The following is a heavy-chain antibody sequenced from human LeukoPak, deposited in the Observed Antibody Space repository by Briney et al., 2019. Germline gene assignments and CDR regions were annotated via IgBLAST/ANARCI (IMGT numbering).Heavy chain of an antibody. V-gene: IGHV3-23*01. Sequence: GGSLRLSCAASGFTFSSYATSWVRQAPGKGLEWVSAISGSGGSTYYADSVKGRFTISRDNSKNTLYLQMNSLRAEDTAVYYCAKAPGYSSGWYSRYWGQGTLVTVSS. J-gene: IGHJ4*02. D-gene: IGHD6-19*01. CDR3: AKAPGYSSGWYSRY. CDR2: ISGSGGST. CDR1: GFTFSSYA.